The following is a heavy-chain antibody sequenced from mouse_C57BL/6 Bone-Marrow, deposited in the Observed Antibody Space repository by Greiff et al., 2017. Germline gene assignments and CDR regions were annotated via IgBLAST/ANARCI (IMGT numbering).Heavy chain of an antibody. D-gene: IGHD1-1*01. CDR2: ISSDGDYI. Sequence: EVQVVEPGEGLVKPGGSLKLSCEASGFTFSSYAMSWVRQTPEKRLEWVAYISSDGDYIYYADTVKGRFTISIDNARNTLYMQMSSLKSEDTAMYYFTRVTTVVASYFGYWGQGTTLTVCS. V-gene: IGHV5-9-1*02. J-gene: IGHJ2*01. CDR1: GFTFSSYA. CDR3: TRVTTVVASYFGY.